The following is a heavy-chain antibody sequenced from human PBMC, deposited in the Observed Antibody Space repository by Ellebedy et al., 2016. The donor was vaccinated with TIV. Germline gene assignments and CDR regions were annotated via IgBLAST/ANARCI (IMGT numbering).Heavy chain of an antibody. D-gene: IGHD1-1*01. CDR1: EGSISHYY. CDR2: IYYSGST. V-gene: IGHV4-59*01. J-gene: IGHJ6*02. CDR3: ATTDDLYGMDV. Sequence: MPSETLSLTCTVSEGSISHYYWSWIRQPTGKGLEWIGNIYYSGSTNYNPSLKNRVTISVDTSKNQFSLKLNSVTPADTAVYYCATTDDLYGMDVWGQGTTVTVSS.